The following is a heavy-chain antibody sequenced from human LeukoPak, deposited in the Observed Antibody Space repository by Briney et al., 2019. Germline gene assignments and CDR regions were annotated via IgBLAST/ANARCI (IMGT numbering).Heavy chain of an antibody. V-gene: IGHV4-34*01. CDR3: ARHRGGYSYGYVPFYFDY. Sequence: SETLSLTCAVYGGSFSGYYWSWIRQPPGKGLEWIGEVNHSGSTNYNPSLKSRVTISVDTSKNQFSLKLSSVTAADTAVYYCARHRGGYSYGYVPFYFDYWGQGTLVTVSS. D-gene: IGHD5-18*01. J-gene: IGHJ4*02. CDR2: VNHSGST. CDR1: GGSFSGYY.